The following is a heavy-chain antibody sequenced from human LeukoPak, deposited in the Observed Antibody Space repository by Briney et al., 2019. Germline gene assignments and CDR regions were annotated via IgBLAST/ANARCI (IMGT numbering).Heavy chain of an antibody. CDR2: ISTSSSYI. D-gene: IGHD1-26*01. CDR1: GFTFSTYS. Sequence: GGSLRLSCAASGFTFSTYSMHWVRQAPGKGLEWVSSISTSSSYIYYADSVKGRFTISRDNAKDSLFLQMSGLRAEDTAVYYCAREERRVSSRIDFWGQGTLVTVSS. V-gene: IGHV3-21*01. CDR3: AREERRVSSRIDF. J-gene: IGHJ4*02.